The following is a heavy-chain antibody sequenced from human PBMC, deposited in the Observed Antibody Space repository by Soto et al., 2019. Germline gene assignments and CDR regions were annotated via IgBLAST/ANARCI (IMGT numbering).Heavy chain of an antibody. D-gene: IGHD2-15*01. Sequence: ASVKVSCKVSGYTLTELSMHWVRQAPGKGLEWMGGFDPEDGETIYAQKFQGRGTMTEDTSTDTAYMELSSLRSEDTAVYYCATPGAYCSGGSCYHDAFDIWGQGTMVTVSS. CDR2: FDPEDGET. J-gene: IGHJ3*02. V-gene: IGHV1-24*01. CDR1: GYTLTELS. CDR3: ATPGAYCSGGSCYHDAFDI.